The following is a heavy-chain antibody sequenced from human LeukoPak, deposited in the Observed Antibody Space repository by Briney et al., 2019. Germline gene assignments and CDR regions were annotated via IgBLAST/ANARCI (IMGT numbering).Heavy chain of an antibody. V-gene: IGHV1-69*04. CDR3: ARDPPSLGY. CDR2: IIPIFGIA. Sequence: GASVKVSCKASGGTFSSYAISWVRQAPGQGLEWMGRIIPIFGIANYAQKFQGRVTITADKSTSTAYMELSSLRSGDTAVYYCARDPPSLGYWGQGTLVTVSS. CDR1: GGTFSSYA. J-gene: IGHJ4*02. D-gene: IGHD7-27*01.